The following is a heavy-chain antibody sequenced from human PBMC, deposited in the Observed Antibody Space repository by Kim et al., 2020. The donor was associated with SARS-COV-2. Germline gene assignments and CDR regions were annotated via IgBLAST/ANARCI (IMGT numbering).Heavy chain of an antibody. V-gene: IGHV1-69*13. CDR2: IIPIVGTA. Sequence: SVKVSCKASGDTFSSYAISWVRQAPGQGLEWMGGIIPIVGTANYAQKFQGRVTITADDSTSTAYMELSSLRSEDTAVYYCARVEYDYVWGSYRHGMDVSGQGTKVTVSS. D-gene: IGHD3-16*01. CDR1: GDTFSSYA. J-gene: IGHJ6*02. CDR3: ARVEYDYVWGSYRHGMDV.